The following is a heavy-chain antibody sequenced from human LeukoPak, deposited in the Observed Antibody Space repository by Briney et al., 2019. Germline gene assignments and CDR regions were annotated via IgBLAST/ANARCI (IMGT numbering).Heavy chain of an antibody. D-gene: IGHD5-24*01. CDR3: AKADGYNSPFDY. J-gene: IGHJ4*02. CDR2: ISYDGSNK. Sequence: PGGSLRLSCAASGFTFSSYGMHWVRQAPGKGLEWVAVISYDGSNKYYADSVKGRFTISRDNSKNTLYLQMNSLRAEDTAVYYCAKADGYNSPFDYWGQGTLVTVSS. V-gene: IGHV3-30*18. CDR1: GFTFSSYG.